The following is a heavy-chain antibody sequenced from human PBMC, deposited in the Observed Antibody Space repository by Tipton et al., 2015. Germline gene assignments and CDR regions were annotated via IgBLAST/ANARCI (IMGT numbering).Heavy chain of an antibody. J-gene: IGHJ4*02. D-gene: IGHD6-13*01. CDR2: IDWNGGRT. CDR1: GFTFSTYN. Sequence: SLRLSCAASGFTFSTYNMNWVRQVPGKGLEWVAGIDWNGGRTGYADSVKGRFIISRDNAQNSLFLQMNSLTAEDTAFYYCAREGSSWYFGVYWGQGTLVSVSS. V-gene: IGHV3-20*04. CDR3: AREGSSWYFGVY.